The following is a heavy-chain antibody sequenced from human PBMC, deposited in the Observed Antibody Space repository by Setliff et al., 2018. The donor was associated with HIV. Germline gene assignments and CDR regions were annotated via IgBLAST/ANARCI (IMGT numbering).Heavy chain of an antibody. CDR3: ARGLYRAPHQALGY. CDR1: GGSFSGYY. CDR2: INHSGST. Sequence: PSETLSLTCAVYGGSFSGYYWSWIRQPPEKGLEWIGEINHSGSTNYNPSLKSRVTISVDTSKNQLSLKLGSVTAADTAVYYCARGLYRAPHQALGYWGQGTLVTVSS. J-gene: IGHJ4*02. D-gene: IGHD1-26*01. V-gene: IGHV4-34*01.